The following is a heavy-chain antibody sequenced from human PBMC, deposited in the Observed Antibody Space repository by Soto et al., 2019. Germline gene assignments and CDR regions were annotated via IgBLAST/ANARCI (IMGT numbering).Heavy chain of an antibody. D-gene: IGHD5-18*01. V-gene: IGHV4-59*01. CDR1: GASIRSYY. J-gene: IGHJ3*02. Sequence: SETLSLTCTVSGASIRSYYWSWIRQPPGKGLERIGYIYYSGSTNYNPSLKSRVTISVDTSKNHLSLKVTSVSAADTAVYYCARMVNAFDMWGQGTMVT. CDR2: IYYSGST. CDR3: ARMVNAFDM.